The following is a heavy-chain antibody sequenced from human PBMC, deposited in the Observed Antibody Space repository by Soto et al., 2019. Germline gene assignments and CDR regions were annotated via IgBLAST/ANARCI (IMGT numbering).Heavy chain of an antibody. CDR1: GDSMTSGDYS. CDR2: IYRTGNT. V-gene: IGHV4-30-2*01. D-gene: IGHD2-2*01. Sequence: SETLSLTRTVSGDSMTSGDYSWSWIRQPPGKGLEWLGYIYRTGNTHYSPSLKSRVSISQDRSKNQFSLELTSVTAADTAVYYCARGDYQYSIDYWGQGTLVTVSS. J-gene: IGHJ4*02. CDR3: ARGDYQYSIDY.